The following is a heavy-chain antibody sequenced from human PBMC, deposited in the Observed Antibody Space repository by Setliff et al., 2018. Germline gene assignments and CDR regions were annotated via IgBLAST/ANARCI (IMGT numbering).Heavy chain of an antibody. V-gene: IGHV4-34*01. CDR2: INHSGST. Sequence: SETLSLTCTVSGGSITSYSWSWIRQPPGKGLEWIGEINHSGSTNYNPSLKSRVTISVDTSKNQFSLKVTSVTAADTAIYYCARVRNTQNGSFDYWSQGTLVTVSS. J-gene: IGHJ4*02. D-gene: IGHD1-1*01. CDR1: GGSITSYS. CDR3: ARVRNTQNGSFDY.